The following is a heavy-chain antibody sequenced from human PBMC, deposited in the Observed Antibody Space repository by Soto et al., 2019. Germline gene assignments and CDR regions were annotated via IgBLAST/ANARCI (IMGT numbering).Heavy chain of an antibody. Sequence: EVQLVESGGGLVQPGRSLRLSCAASGFTFDDYAMHWVRQAPGKGLEWVSGISGNSGSIGYADSVRGRFTISRDNAKNSLYLQMNSLRAEDTALYYCAKDAQQTQYSSSWFYYYYGMDVWGQGTTVTVSS. V-gene: IGHV3-9*01. J-gene: IGHJ6*02. CDR2: ISGNSGSI. CDR3: AKDAQQTQYSSSWFYYYYGMDV. D-gene: IGHD6-13*01. CDR1: GFTFDDYA.